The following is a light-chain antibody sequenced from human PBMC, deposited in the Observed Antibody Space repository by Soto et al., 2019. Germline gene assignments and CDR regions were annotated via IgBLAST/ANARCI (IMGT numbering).Light chain of an antibody. V-gene: IGKV1-5*03. J-gene: IGKJ1*01. CDR2: KAS. CDR1: QSISIW. CDR3: QQYNSYSVT. Sequence: DIQMTQSPSTLSASLGDIVTITCRASQSISIWLAWYQQKPGEAPKLLIYKASSLESGVPSRFSGSGSGTEFTLTISSLQPDDFATYYCQQYNSYSVTFGQGTKVDIK.